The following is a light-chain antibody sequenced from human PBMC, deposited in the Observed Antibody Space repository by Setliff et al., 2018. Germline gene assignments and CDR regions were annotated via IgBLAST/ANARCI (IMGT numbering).Light chain of an antibody. V-gene: IGLV2-14*03. CDR3: SSYTSNSVLGI. CDR1: RYDIGDHDY. Sequence: QSALTQPASVSGSPGQSITISCSGTRYDIGDHDYVSWYQQYPGEAPKLLIYDVSKRPSGVSGRFSGSKSGTTASLTISALRTEDEADYHCSSYTSNSVLGIFGGGTK. CDR2: DVS. J-gene: IGLJ2*01.